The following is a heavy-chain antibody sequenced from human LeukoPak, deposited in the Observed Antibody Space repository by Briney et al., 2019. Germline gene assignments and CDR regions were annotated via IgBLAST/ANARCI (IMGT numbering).Heavy chain of an antibody. Sequence: ASVKVSCKASGYTFTSYYMHWVRQAPGQGLEWMGIINPSGGSTSYAQKFQGRVTMTRDTSTSTVYMELGSLRSEDTAVYYCARERVSFGMDVWGQGTTVTVSS. CDR3: ARERVSFGMDV. CDR1: GYTFTSYY. V-gene: IGHV1-46*01. J-gene: IGHJ6*02. CDR2: INPSGGST. D-gene: IGHD3-10*01.